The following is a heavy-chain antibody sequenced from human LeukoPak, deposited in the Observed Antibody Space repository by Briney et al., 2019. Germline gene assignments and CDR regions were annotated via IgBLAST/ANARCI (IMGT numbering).Heavy chain of an antibody. CDR1: GYTFTSYY. Sequence: ASVKVSCKASGYTFTSYYMHWVRQAPGQGLEWVGIINPTGGSPSYAQKFQGRVTMTRDTSTSTVYMELSSLRSEDTAVYYCARDFSLTYYYDSSGYSSMGAFDIWGQGTMVTVSS. CDR3: ARDFSLTYYYDSSGYSSMGAFDI. V-gene: IGHV1-46*01. CDR2: INPTGGSP. J-gene: IGHJ3*02. D-gene: IGHD3-22*01.